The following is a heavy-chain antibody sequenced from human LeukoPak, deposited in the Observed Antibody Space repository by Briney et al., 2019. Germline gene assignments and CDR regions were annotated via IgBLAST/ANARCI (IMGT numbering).Heavy chain of an antibody. Sequence: ASVKVSCKASGYTFTSYDINWVRQATGQGLEWMGWMNPNSGNTGYAQKFQGRVTITRNTSISTAYMELSSLRSEDTAVYYCARVGDGYDFWSGYYPQNWFDPWGQGTLVTVSS. V-gene: IGHV1-8*03. CDR1: GYTFTSYD. J-gene: IGHJ5*02. D-gene: IGHD3-3*01. CDR2: MNPNSGNT. CDR3: ARVGDGYDFWSGYYPQNWFDP.